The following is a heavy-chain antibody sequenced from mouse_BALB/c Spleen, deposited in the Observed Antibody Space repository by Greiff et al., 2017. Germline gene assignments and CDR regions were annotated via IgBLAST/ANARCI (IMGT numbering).Heavy chain of an antibody. CDR2: ISNGGGST. Sequence: EVQLVESGGGLVQPGGSLKLSCAASGFTFSSYTMSWVRQTPENRLEWVAYISNGGGSTYYPDTVKGRFTISRDNAKNTLYLQMSSLKSEDTAMYYCARRGDYPWFAYWGQGTLVTVSA. J-gene: IGHJ3*01. V-gene: IGHV5-12-2*01. CDR3: ARRGDYPWFAY. CDR1: GFTFSSYT. D-gene: IGHD2-4*01.